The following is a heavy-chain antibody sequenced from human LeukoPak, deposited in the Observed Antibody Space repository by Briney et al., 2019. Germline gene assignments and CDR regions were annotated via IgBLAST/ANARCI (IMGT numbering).Heavy chain of an antibody. CDR1: GFTFSDYY. CDR2: ISSSSGYT. V-gene: IGHV3-11*03. Sequence: PGGSLRLSCAASGFTFSDYYMSWIRQAPGKGLEWVSYISSSSGYTNYADSVKGRFTISRDNAKNSLYLQMNSLRAEDTAVYYCARQGSGGRALDIWGQGTMVT. CDR3: ARQGSGGRALDI. J-gene: IGHJ3*02.